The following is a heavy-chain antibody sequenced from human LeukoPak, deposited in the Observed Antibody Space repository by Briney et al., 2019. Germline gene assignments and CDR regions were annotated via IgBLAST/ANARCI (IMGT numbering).Heavy chain of an antibody. V-gene: IGHV1-2*02. CDR1: GYTFTSYG. CDR2: INPNSGGT. J-gene: IGHJ6*02. Sequence: ASVKVSCKASGYTFTSYGISWVRQAPGQGVEGMGWINPNSGGTNYAQKFQGRVTMTRDTSISTAYMELSRLRSDDTAVYYCARDLLYSSGFYYYYGMDVWGQGTTVTVSS. CDR3: ARDLLYSSGFYYYYGMDV. D-gene: IGHD6-19*01.